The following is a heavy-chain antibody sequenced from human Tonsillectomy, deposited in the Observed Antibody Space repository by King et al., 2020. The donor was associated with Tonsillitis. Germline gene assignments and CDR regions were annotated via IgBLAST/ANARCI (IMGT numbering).Heavy chain of an antibody. V-gene: IGHV3-66*01. CDR1: GFTVSANY. J-gene: IGHJ6*03. CDR3: TRDHPPAYYYYLDV. CDR2: IYSGTYTHYADRGT. Sequence: VQLVESGGGLVQPGGSLRLSCAASGFTVSANYMGWVRQPPGKGLEWVSVIYSGTYTHYADRGTYTLYADSVKGRFTISTDSSRNTLSLHMNRLRAEDTAVYYCTRDHPPAYYYYLDVWGKGTTVTVSS.